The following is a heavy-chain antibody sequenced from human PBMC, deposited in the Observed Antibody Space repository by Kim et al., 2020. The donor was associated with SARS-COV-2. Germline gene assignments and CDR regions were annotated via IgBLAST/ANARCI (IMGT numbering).Heavy chain of an antibody. CDR2: INPNSGGT. CDR3: ARVVVRGVGGWFDP. J-gene: IGHJ5*02. D-gene: IGHD3-10*01. V-gene: IGHV1-2*04. CDR1: GYTFTGYY. Sequence: ASVKVSCKASGYTFTGYYMHWVRQAPGQGLEWMGWINPNSGGTNYAQKFQGWVTMTRDTSISTAYMELSRLRSDDTAVYYCARVVVRGVGGWFDPWGQGTLVTVSS.